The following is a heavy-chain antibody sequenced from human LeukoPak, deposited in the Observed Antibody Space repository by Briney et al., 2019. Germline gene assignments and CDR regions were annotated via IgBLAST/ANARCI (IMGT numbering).Heavy chain of an antibody. CDR3: AKGYDILTGYYTAFDI. J-gene: IGHJ3*02. Sequence: GSLRLSCAASGFTFSSYAMSWVRQAPGKRLEWVSAISGSGGSTYYADSVKGRFTISRDNSKNTLYLQMNSLRAEDTAVYYCAKGYDILTGYYTAFDIWGQGTMVTVSS. V-gene: IGHV3-23*01. D-gene: IGHD3-9*01. CDR2: ISGSGGST. CDR1: GFTFSSYA.